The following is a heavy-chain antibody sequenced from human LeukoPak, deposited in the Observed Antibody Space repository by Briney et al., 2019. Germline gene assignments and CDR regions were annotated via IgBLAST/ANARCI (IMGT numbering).Heavy chain of an antibody. CDR3: AKLITMVRGVTHDY. CDR2: IKQDGSEK. V-gene: IGHV3-7*01. J-gene: IGHJ4*02. D-gene: IGHD3-10*01. CDR1: GFTFSSYW. Sequence: GGSLRLSCAAAGFTFSSYWMSWVRQAPGKGLEWVANIKQDGSEKQYVDSMKGRFTISRDNAKNSLYLQMSSLRGEDTAVYYCAKLITMVRGVTHDYWGQGTLVTVSS.